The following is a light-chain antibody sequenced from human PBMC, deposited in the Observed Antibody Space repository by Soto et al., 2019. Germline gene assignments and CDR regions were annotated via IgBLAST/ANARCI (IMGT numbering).Light chain of an antibody. J-gene: IGKJ1*01. CDR1: QSVSSSY. CDR2: GAS. Sequence: EIVLTQSPGTLSLSPGERATLSCRASQSVSSSYLAWYQQKPGQAPRLLIYGASSRATGIPDRFSGSGSGTDFTLTISRLEPEDFAVYYCQQYGSSPLTFVQGTKVDIK. V-gene: IGKV3-20*01. CDR3: QQYGSSPLT.